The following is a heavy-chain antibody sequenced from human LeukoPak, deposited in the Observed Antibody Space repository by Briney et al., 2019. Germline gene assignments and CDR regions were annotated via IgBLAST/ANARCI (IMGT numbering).Heavy chain of an antibody. CDR1: GFTFSSYA. Sequence: PGGSLRLSCAASGFTFSSYAMHWVRQAPGKGLEWVAVISYDGSNKYYADSVKGRFTTSRDNSKNTLYLQMNSLRAEDTAVYYCAKGITGAFDIWGHGTMVTVSS. J-gene: IGHJ3*02. CDR2: ISYDGSNK. CDR3: AKGITGAFDI. D-gene: IGHD1-20*01. V-gene: IGHV3-30-3*01.